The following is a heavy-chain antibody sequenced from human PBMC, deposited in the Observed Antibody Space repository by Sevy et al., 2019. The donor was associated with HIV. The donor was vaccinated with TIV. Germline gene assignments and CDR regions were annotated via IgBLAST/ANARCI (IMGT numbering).Heavy chain of an antibody. CDR2: ISSSSSYI. CDR1: GFTFSSYS. Sequence: GGSLRLSCAASGFTFSSYSMNWVRQAPGKGLEWVSSISSSSSYIYYADSLKDRFSISRDNAKNSLYLKMNSLRAEDTAVYYCARDLSYGLPFFDYWGQGTLVTVSS. V-gene: IGHV3-21*01. CDR3: ARDLSYGLPFFDY. J-gene: IGHJ4*02. D-gene: IGHD5-18*01.